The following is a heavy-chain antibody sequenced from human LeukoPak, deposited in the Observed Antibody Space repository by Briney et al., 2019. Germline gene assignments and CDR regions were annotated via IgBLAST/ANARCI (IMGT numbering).Heavy chain of an antibody. Sequence: ASVKVSCKASGFTFTSYDTNWVRQTTGQGLEWVGWMNPNNGNTGYAQKFQGRVTMTRDTSISTAYMELRSLRSEDTATYYCVRDGEGVAISVNYWFDPWGQGTLVTVSS. J-gene: IGHJ5*02. CDR1: GFTFTSYD. D-gene: IGHD3-10*01. V-gene: IGHV1-8*01. CDR3: VRDGEGVAISVNYWFDP. CDR2: MNPNNGNT.